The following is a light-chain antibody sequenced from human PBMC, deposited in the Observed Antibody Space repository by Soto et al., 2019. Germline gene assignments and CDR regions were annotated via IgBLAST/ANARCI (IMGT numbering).Light chain of an antibody. CDR1: SNDVGDYNY. CDR2: EVI. Sequence: QSALTQPPSASGSPGQSVTISCTGTSNDVGDYNYVSWYQQHPDKAPKLIIYEVIKRPAGVPDRFSGSKSGNTASLTVSGRQAEDEGNYYCTTYAGVQNVVFGGGTKLTVL. V-gene: IGLV2-8*01. CDR3: TTYAGVQNVV. J-gene: IGLJ2*01.